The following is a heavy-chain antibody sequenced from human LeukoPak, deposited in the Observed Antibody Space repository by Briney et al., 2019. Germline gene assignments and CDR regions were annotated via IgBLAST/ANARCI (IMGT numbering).Heavy chain of an antibody. CDR3: ARGWGDIVATIKDRYYYYYMDV. J-gene: IGHJ6*03. Sequence: TGGSLRLSCAASGFTFSSYSMNWIRQAPGKGLEWVSSISSSSSYIYYADSVKGRFTISRDNAKNSLYLQMNSLRAEDTAVYYCARGWGDIVATIKDRYYYYYMDVWGKGTTVTVSS. D-gene: IGHD5-12*01. V-gene: IGHV3-21*01. CDR1: GFTFSSYS. CDR2: ISSSSSYI.